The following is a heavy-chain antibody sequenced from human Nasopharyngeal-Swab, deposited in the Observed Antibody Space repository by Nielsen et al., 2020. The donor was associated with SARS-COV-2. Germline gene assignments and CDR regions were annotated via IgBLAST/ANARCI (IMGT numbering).Heavy chain of an antibody. CDR3: ARMGYCSGGSCSWFDP. V-gene: IGHV1-2*06. Sequence: ASVKVSCKASGYTFTGYYMHWVRQAPGQGLEWMGRINPNSGGTNYAQKFQGRVTMTRDTSISTAYMELSRLRSDDTAVYYCARMGYCSGGSCSWFDPWGQGTLVTVSS. CDR2: INPNSGGT. J-gene: IGHJ5*02. CDR1: GYTFTGYY. D-gene: IGHD2-15*01.